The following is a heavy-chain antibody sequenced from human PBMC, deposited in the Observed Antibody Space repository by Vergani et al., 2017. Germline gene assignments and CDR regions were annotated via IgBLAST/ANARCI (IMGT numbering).Heavy chain of an antibody. CDR1: GGSISSASYY. D-gene: IGHD2-21*01. Sequence: QVQLQESGPGLVKPSQTLSLTCTVSGGSISSASYYWSWIRQPAGKGLEWIGRIYTSGGTNYNPSLKSRVTMSVDTSKNQFSLKLSSVTAADTAVYYCARGALWWLRQIDSWGQGTLVTVSS. CDR3: ARGALWWLRQIDS. CDR2: IYTSGGT. V-gene: IGHV4-61*02. J-gene: IGHJ4*02.